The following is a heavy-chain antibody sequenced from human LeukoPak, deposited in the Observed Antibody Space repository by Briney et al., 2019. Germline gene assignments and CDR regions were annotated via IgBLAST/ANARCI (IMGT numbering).Heavy chain of an antibody. CDR1: GASISSHY. Sequence: SETLSLTCTVSGASISSHYWSWIRQPAGKALEWIGRIYSSGDTDYNPSLKSRVTMSVDTSKSQFSLKLGSVIAADTAVYYCAHGGNSGSYSENWGQGTLVTVSS. CDR2: IYSSGDT. CDR3: AHGGNSGSYSEN. J-gene: IGHJ4*02. V-gene: IGHV4-4*07. D-gene: IGHD1-26*01.